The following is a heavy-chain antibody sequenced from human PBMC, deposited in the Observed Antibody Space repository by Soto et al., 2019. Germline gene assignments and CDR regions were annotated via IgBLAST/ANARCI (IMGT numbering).Heavy chain of an antibody. CDR2: VHSSGIT. J-gene: IGHJ5*02. CDR1: GGSVSNDNFY. Sequence: PSETLSLTCTVSGGSVSNDNFYWSWIRQPPGKGLEWIGYVHSSGITNYSPSLKRRVTISVDTSRNQFSLRLSSVTAADTAVYYCARGLTMGQLPSHFDHWGQGTLVTVSS. V-gene: IGHV4-61*01. CDR3: ARGLTMGQLPSHFDH. D-gene: IGHD3-16*01.